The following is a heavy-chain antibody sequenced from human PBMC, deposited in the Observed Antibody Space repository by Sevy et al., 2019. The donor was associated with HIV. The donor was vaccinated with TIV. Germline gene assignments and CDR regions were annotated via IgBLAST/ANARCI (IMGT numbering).Heavy chain of an antibody. Sequence: GGSLRLSCAASGFSFSSYAMSWVRQAPGKGLEWVSGISGSGGSTYYADSVKGRFTISRDNSKNTLYLQMNSLRAEDTALYYCAKDIDSIGYYYFDYWGQGTLVTVSS. J-gene: IGHJ4*02. CDR2: ISGSGGST. D-gene: IGHD6-19*01. CDR1: GFSFSSYA. V-gene: IGHV3-23*01. CDR3: AKDIDSIGYYYFDY.